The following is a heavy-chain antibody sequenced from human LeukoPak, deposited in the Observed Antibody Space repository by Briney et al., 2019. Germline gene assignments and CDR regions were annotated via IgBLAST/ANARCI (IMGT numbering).Heavy chain of an antibody. CDR1: GFTFSSYT. Sequence: GGSLRLSCAASGFTFSSYTMSWVRQAPGKGLEWVSAISGSGGSTYYADSVKGRFTISRDNSKNTLYLQMNSLRAEDTAVYYCAKDGGEWLPKYYFDYWGQGTLVTVSS. D-gene: IGHD3-16*01. V-gene: IGHV3-23*01. J-gene: IGHJ4*02. CDR2: ISGSGGST. CDR3: AKDGGEWLPKYYFDY.